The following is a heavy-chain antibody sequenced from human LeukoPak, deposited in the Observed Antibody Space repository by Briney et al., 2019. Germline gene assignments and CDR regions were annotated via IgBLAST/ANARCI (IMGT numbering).Heavy chain of an antibody. V-gene: IGHV4-34*01. J-gene: IGHJ4*02. CDR1: GGSFSGDY. CDR2: NNHSGST. CDR3: ASRPRYSSGWYYFDS. Sequence: SETLSLTCAVYGGSFSGDYWSWIPHPPGKGLEWIGENNHSGSTNSNPSLKSRVTLSVDRTKNQYSPLLSSVTAAGTAVYYCASRPRYSSGWYYFDSWGQGTLVTVSS. D-gene: IGHD6-19*01.